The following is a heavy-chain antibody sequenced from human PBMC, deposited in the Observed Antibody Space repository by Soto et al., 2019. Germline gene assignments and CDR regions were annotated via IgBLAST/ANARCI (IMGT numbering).Heavy chain of an antibody. D-gene: IGHD2-2*01. CDR3: TTXGYCSSTSCPYYYSMDV. CDR2: IKSKTDGGTT. Sequence: PGGSLRLSCAASGFAFSNAWMSWVRQAPGKGLEWVGRIKSKTDGGTTDYAAPVKGRFTISRDDSKNTLYLQMNSLKTEDTAVYYCTTXGYCSSTSCPYYYSMDVWGQGTTVTVSS. J-gene: IGHJ6*02. CDR1: GFAFSNAW. V-gene: IGHV3-15*01.